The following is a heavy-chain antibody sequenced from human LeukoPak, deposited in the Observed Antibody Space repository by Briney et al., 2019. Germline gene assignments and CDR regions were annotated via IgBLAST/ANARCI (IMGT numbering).Heavy chain of an antibody. J-gene: IGHJ4*02. CDR1: GRSISRHY. V-gene: IGHV4-59*11. CDR2: IYYSGST. Sequence: SETLSLTCTVSGRSISRHYWSWIRQPPGKGLEWIGYIYYSGSTNYNPSLKSRVTISVDTSKNQFSLKLSSVTAADTAVYYCATMIPCGAYVDYWGQGTLVTVSS. D-gene: IGHD3-16*01. CDR3: ATMIPCGAYVDY.